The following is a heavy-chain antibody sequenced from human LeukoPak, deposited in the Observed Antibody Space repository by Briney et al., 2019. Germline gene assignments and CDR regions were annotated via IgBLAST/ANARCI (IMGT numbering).Heavy chain of an antibody. V-gene: IGHV3-30*02. D-gene: IGHD5-12*01. CDR3: ARTSGYDPTNFDY. CDR1: GFTFSSYG. Sequence: GVSLRLSCAASGFTFSSYGMHWVRQAPGKGLEWVAFIRYDGSNKYYADSVKGRFTISRENSKNTLYLQINRLRAEDTAVYYCARTSGYDPTNFDYWGQGTLVTVSS. J-gene: IGHJ4*02. CDR2: IRYDGSNK.